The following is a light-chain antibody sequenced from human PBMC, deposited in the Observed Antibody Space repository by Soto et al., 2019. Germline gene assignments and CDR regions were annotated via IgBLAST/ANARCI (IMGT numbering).Light chain of an antibody. CDR2: LND. J-gene: IGLJ2*01. CDR3: AAWDDSLSGPV. V-gene: IGLV1-47*02. CDR1: SSNIGSNY. Sequence: QLVLTQPPSASGTPGQRVTISCSGSSSNIGSNYVYWYQQLAGAAPKLLIYLNDQRPSGVPDRFSGSKSGTSASLAISGLWSEDEAEYYCAAWDDSLSGPVFGGGTKLTVL.